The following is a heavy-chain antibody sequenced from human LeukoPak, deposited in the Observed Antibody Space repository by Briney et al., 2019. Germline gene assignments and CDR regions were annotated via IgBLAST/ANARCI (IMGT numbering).Heavy chain of an antibody. CDR2: IGTAGGT. D-gene: IGHD3-16*01. V-gene: IGHV3-13*01. Sequence: PGGSLRLSCAASGFTFSSYDMLWVRQATGKGLEWVSAIGTAGGTYYPGSVKGRFTISRDNAKNSVYLQMNSLRAGDTAVYYCARVAWGSLYHVWCKGTTVTVSS. J-gene: IGHJ6*04. CDR1: GFTFSSYD. CDR3: ARVAWGSLYHV.